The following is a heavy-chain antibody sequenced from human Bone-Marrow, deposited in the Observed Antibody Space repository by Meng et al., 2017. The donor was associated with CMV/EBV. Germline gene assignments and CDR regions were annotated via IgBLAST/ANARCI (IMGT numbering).Heavy chain of an antibody. V-gene: IGHV3-30*02. J-gene: IGHJ6*02. D-gene: IGHD6-19*01. Sequence: GESLKISCAASGFTFSNYGMHWVRQAPGKGLEWVAFTRSDGTEIYYAASVKGRFTISRDNSKNTLYLQMNSLRAEDTAVYYCARDRLAVADSYYYYYGMDVWGQGTTVTVSS. CDR3: ARDRLAVADSYYYYYGMDV. CDR1: GFTFSNYG. CDR2: TRSDGTEI.